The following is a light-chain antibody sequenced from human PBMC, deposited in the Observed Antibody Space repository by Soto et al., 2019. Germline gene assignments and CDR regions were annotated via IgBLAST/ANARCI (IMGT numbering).Light chain of an antibody. CDR1: QDISNY. Sequence: DIHMSQSPSSLSASVGDRVTITCPASQDISNYLNWYQQKPGKAPKLLIYDASNLETGVPSRFSGSGSGTDFTFPISRLQPEDIHTYYCQQYDNLPLTFGGGTKVDIK. CDR3: QQYDNLPLT. CDR2: DAS. J-gene: IGKJ4*01. V-gene: IGKV1-33*01.